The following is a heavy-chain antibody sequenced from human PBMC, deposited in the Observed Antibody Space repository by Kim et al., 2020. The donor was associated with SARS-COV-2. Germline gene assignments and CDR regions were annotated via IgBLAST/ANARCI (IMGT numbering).Heavy chain of an antibody. J-gene: IGHJ5*02. D-gene: IGHD3-3*01. CDR3: ARGSKAITIFGVVIIENPWFDP. V-gene: IGHV4-34*01. CDR1: GGSFSGYY. CDR2: INHSGST. Sequence: SETLSLTCAVYGGSFSGYYWSWIRQPPGKGLEWIGEINHSGSTNYNPSLKSRVTISVDTSKNQFSLKLSSVTAADTAVYYCARGSKAITIFGVVIIENPWFDPWGQGTLVTVSS.